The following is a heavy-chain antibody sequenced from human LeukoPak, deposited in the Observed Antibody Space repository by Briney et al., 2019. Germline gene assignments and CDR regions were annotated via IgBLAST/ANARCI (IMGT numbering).Heavy chain of an antibody. V-gene: IGHV3-15*01. J-gene: IGHJ4*02. D-gene: IGHD1-7*01. CDR1: GFTFSNAW. Sequence: KSGGSLRLSCAASGFTFSNAWMSWVRQAPGKGLEWVGRIKSKTDGGTTDYAAPVKGRFTISRDDSKNTLYLQMNSLKTEDTAVYYCTTLTGTTWGYYFDYWGQGTLVTVSS. CDR2: IKSKTDGGTT. CDR3: TTLTGTTWGYYFDY.